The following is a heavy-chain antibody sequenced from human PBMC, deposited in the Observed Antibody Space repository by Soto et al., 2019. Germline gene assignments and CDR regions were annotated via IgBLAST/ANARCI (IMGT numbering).Heavy chain of an antibody. CDR3: AKEQPYLQSWQSDAYYYMDV. CDR1: GFTFSSYA. Sequence: GGSLRLSCAASGFTFSSYAMSWVRQAPGKGLEWVSAISGSGGSTYYADSVKGRFTISRDNSKNKLYLQMNSLRAEDTAVYYCAKEQPYLQSWQSDAYYYMDVWGKGTTVTVSS. D-gene: IGHD6-13*01. CDR2: ISGSGGST. J-gene: IGHJ6*03. V-gene: IGHV3-23*01.